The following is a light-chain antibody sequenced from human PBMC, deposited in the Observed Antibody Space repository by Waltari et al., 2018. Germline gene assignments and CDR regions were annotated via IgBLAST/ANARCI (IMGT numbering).Light chain of an antibody. Sequence: DIVMTQTPLSLSVTPGQPASISCTPSQSLLHSDGKTYLSWYLQKPGQPSHLLIFEVSNRLSGVPDRFRGSGSGTDFTLEISRVETEDVGAYYCLQTTQLPLTFGGGTKVEIK. CDR3: LQTTQLPLT. CDR2: EVS. CDR1: QSLLHSDGKTY. V-gene: IGKV2D-29*01. J-gene: IGKJ4*01.